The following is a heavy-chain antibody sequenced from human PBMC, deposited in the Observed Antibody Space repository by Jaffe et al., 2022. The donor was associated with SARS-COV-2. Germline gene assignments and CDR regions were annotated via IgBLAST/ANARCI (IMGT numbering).Heavy chain of an antibody. J-gene: IGHJ4*02. CDR2: IKQDGSEK. Sequence: EVQLVESGGGLVQPGGSLRLSCAASGFTFSSYWMSWVRQAPGKGLEWVANIKQDGSEKYYVDSVKGRFTISRDNAKNSLYLQMNSLRAEDTAVYYCARGMEGSYSEFDYWGQGTLVTVSS. D-gene: IGHD1-26*01. V-gene: IGHV3-7*01. CDR3: ARGMEGSYSEFDY. CDR1: GFTFSSYW.